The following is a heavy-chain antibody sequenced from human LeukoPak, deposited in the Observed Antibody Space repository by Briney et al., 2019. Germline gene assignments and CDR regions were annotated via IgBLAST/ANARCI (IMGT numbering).Heavy chain of an antibody. Sequence: GGSLRLSCAASGFIFSSYAINWVCQAPGKGLEWVSSISGNGQYIFYRDSLKGRFTISRDNAKNSVYLQMDNLRVEDTALYYCARDRLYGDYDSNFDFWGQGTLVAVSS. D-gene: IGHD4-17*01. CDR2: ISGNGQYI. CDR1: GFIFSSYA. J-gene: IGHJ4*02. CDR3: ARDRLYGDYDSNFDF. V-gene: IGHV3-21*06.